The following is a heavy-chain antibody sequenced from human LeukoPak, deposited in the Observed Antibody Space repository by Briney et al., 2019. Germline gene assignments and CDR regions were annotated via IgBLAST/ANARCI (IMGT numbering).Heavy chain of an antibody. V-gene: IGHV3-9*01. CDR2: ISWNSGSI. J-gene: IGHJ3*02. Sequence: GGSLRLSCAASGFTFDDYAMRWVRQAPGKGLEWVSGISWNSGSIGYADSVKGRFTISRDNAKNSLYLQMNSLRAEDTALYYCAKDSGSYSRSISYAFDIWGQGTMVTVSS. CDR3: AKDSGSYSRSISYAFDI. D-gene: IGHD1-26*01. CDR1: GFTFDDYA.